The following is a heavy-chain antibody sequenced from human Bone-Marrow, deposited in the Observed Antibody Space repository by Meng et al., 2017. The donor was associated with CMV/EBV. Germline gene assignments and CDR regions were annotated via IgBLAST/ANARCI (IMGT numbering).Heavy chain of an antibody. CDR1: FTFSDYY. V-gene: IGHV3-11*04. Sequence: FTFSDYYMSWIRQAPGKGPEWVSYISSSGSTIYYAVSVKGRFPLSRDNAKNSLYLQMNSLRAEDTAVYYCARDVYTTYYDFWSGYGYWGQGTLVTVSS. CDR2: ISSSGSTI. J-gene: IGHJ4*02. CDR3: ARDVYTTYYDFWSGYGY. D-gene: IGHD3-3*01.